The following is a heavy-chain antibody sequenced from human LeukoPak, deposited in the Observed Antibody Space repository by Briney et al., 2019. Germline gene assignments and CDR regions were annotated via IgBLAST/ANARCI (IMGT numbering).Heavy chain of an antibody. D-gene: IGHD5-24*01. CDR2: IIPIFGTA. V-gene: IGHV1-69*13. Sequence: PQASVKVSCKASGGTFSSYAISWVRQAPGQGLEWMGGIIPIFGTANYAQKFQGRVTITADESTSTAYMELSSLRSEDTAVYYCASCRRYWLQSYFDYWGQGTLVTVSS. J-gene: IGHJ4*02. CDR1: GGTFSSYA. CDR3: ASCRRYWLQSYFDY.